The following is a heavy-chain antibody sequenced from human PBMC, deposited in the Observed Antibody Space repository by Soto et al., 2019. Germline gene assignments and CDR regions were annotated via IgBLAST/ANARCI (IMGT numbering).Heavy chain of an antibody. V-gene: IGHV3-30*18. Sequence: PGGSLRLSCAGSGVSFAPYSMHWVRQAPGKGLEWVTTVSFDSKNKYYIDSVEGRFTISRDNSKNMLYLQMNSLTHEDTAVYYCAKESVEATYSFYGMDVWGPGTTVTVSS. CDR3: AKESVEATYSFYGMDV. J-gene: IGHJ6*02. D-gene: IGHD4-4*01. CDR2: VSFDSKNK. CDR1: GVSFAPYS.